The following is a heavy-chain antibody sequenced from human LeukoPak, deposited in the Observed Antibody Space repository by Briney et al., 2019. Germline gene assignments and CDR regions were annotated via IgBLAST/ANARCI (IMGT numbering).Heavy chain of an antibody. V-gene: IGHV1-8*03. CDR1: GYTFTSYD. J-gene: IGHJ5*02. CDR2: MNPNSGNT. Sequence: GASVKVSCKASGYTFTSYDINWVRQATGQGLEWMGWMNPNSGNTGYAQKFQGRVTITRNTSISTAYMELSSLRSEDTAVYYCARDQYCSSTSCYLGHWFDPWGQGTLVTVSS. D-gene: IGHD2-2*01. CDR3: ARDQYCSSTSCYLGHWFDP.